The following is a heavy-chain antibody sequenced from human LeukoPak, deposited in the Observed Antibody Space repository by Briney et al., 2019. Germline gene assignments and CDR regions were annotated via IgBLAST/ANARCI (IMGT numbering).Heavy chain of an antibody. J-gene: IGHJ5*02. CDR2: ISSSGSTI. V-gene: IGHV3-11*04. CDR1: GFTFSDYY. Sequence: AGGSLRLSCAASGFTFSDYYMSWIRQAPGKGLEWVSYISSSGSTIYYADSVKGRFTISRDNAKNSLYLQMNSLRAEDTAVYYCARYCSGGSCYGDWFDPWGQGTLVTVSS. CDR3: ARYCSGGSCYGDWFDP. D-gene: IGHD2-15*01.